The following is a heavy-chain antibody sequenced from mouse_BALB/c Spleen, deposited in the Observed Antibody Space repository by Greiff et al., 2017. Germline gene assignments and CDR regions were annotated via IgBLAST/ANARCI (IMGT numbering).Heavy chain of an antibody. Sequence: VQLQQSGPELVKPGASVKIPCKASGYTFTDYNMDWVKQSHGKSLEWIGDINPNNGGTIYNQKFKGKATLTVDKSSSTAYMQLSSLTSEDSAVYYCTTVVGYFDVWGAGTTVTVSS. CDR3: TTVVGYFDV. J-gene: IGHJ1*01. D-gene: IGHD1-1*01. CDR2: INPNNGGT. V-gene: IGHV1-18*01. CDR1: GYTFTDYN.